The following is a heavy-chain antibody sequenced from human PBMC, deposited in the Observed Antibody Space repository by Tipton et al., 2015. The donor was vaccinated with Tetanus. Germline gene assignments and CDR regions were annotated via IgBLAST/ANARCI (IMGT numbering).Heavy chain of an antibody. D-gene: IGHD6-25*01. CDR3: VSGSALDY. V-gene: IGHV3-21*01. CDR2: ISSTSRYI. Sequence: GSLRLSCGISGFTISNYGMNWVRQAPGRGLEWVSSISSTSRYIYYASSLKGRFTISRDNAKNSLYLQMDSLRDDDTAVYYCVSGSALDYWGQGTLVTVSS. CDR1: GFTISNYG. J-gene: IGHJ4*02.